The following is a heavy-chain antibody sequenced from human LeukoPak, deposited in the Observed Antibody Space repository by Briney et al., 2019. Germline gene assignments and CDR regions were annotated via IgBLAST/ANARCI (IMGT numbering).Heavy chain of an antibody. D-gene: IGHD3-16*02. V-gene: IGHV1-8*01. CDR2: MNHKRRNT. Sequence: SVKVSCKASGYIFTSYDINWVRQATGQGLEWTGWMNHKRRNTGYAQKFQGRVTMTRNTSISTAYMELSSLRSEDTAVYYCARGRGITFGGVIVSNWFDSWGQGTLVTVSS. J-gene: IGHJ5*01. CDR1: GYIFTSYD. CDR3: ARGRGITFGGVIVSNWFDS.